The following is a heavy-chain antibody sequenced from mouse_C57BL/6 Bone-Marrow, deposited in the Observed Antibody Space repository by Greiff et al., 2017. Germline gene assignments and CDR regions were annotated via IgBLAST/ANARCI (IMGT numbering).Heavy chain of an antibody. CDR2: IYPRSGNT. D-gene: IGHD2-3*01. V-gene: IGHV1-81*01. CDR1: GYTFTSYG. CDR3: PFIYDGYYGFAY. Sequence: QVQLKESGAELARPGASVKLSCKASGYTFTSYGISWVKQRTGQGLEWIGEIYPRSGNTYYNEKFKGKAPLTADKSSSTAYMELRSLTSADSAVXFCPFIYDGYYGFAYWGQGTLVTVSA. J-gene: IGHJ3*01.